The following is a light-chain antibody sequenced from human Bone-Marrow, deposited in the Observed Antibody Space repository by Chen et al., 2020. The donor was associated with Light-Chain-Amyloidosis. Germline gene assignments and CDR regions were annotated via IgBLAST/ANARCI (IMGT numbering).Light chain of an antibody. CDR2: DAS. J-gene: IGKJ3*01. V-gene: IGKV3-11*01. Sequence: EIVLTQSPATLSLSPGERATLSCRASQSVSTYLAWYQQKPGQAPRLLIYDASNRATGSPARFSRSASGTDFTRTISSLEPEDFAFDYCQQRSNWPPFTFGPGTKVDIK. CDR3: QQRSNWPPFT. CDR1: QSVSTY.